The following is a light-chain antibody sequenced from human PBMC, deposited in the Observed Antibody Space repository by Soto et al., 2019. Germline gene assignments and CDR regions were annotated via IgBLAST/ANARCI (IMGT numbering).Light chain of an antibody. CDR1: QSVNSR. J-gene: IGKJ1*01. CDR2: GSS. Sequence: IVMTQSPGTLSLSPGERATLSCRASQSVNSRLAWYQQKPGQAPRLLIYGSSSRATGIPDRFSGSGSGTIFTLTISRLEPEDFAVYYCQHYGSSPRTFGQGTKVDIK. CDR3: QHYGSSPRT. V-gene: IGKV3-20*01.